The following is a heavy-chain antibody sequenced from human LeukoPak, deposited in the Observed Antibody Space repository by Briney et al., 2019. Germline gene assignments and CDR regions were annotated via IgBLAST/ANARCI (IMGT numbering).Heavy chain of an antibody. J-gene: IGHJ4*02. CDR2: ISSSSSTI. CDR3: ASNSMVRGKGTDY. V-gene: IGHV3-48*04. D-gene: IGHD3-10*01. CDR1: GFTFSSYS. Sequence: GGSLRLSCAASGFTFSSYSMNWVRQAPGKELEWVSYISSSSSTIYYADSVKGRFTISRDNAKNSLYLQMNSLRAEDTAVYYCASNSMVRGKGTDYWGQGTLVTVSS.